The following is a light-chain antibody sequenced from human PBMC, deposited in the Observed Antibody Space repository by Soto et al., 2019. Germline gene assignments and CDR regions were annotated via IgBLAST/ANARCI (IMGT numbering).Light chain of an antibody. Sequence: EIVLTQSPGTLSLSPGERATLSCRASQSVSSSYIAWYQQKPGQTPRLLIFGASSRATGIPDRFSGTGSGTDFTLIISRLEPEDFAVYYCQQYGSSLPITFGQGTRLEIK. CDR3: QQYGSSLPIT. CDR2: GAS. V-gene: IGKV3-20*01. CDR1: QSVSSSY. J-gene: IGKJ5*01.